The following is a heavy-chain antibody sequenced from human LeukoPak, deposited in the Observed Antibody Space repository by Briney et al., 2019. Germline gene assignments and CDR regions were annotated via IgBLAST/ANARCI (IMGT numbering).Heavy chain of an antibody. D-gene: IGHD6-13*01. CDR3: ARRFYTYSSSWPYDY. J-gene: IGHJ4*02. CDR1: GGSISSYY. CDR2: IYHSGST. V-gene: IGHV4-59*08. Sequence: SSETLSLTCTVSGGSISSYYWSWIRQPPGKRLEWIGYIYHSGSTNYNSSLKSRVTISVDTSKNQFSLKLRSVTAADTAVYYCARRFYTYSSSWPYDYWGQGTLVTVSS.